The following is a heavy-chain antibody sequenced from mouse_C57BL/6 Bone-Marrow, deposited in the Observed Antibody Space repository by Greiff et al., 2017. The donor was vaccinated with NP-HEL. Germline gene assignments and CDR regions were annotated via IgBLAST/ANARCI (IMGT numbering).Heavy chain of an antibody. V-gene: IGHV1-52*01. D-gene: IGHD2-5*01. J-gene: IGHJ2*01. CDR3: ARSNYSNYVGDY. Sequence: VKLQQPGAELVRPGSSVKLSCKASGYTFTSYWMHWVKQRPIQGLEWIGNIDPSDSETHYNQKFKDKATLTVDKSSSTAYMQLSSLTSEDSAVYYCARSNYSNYVGDYWGQGTTLTVSS. CDR2: IDPSDSET. CDR1: GYTFTSYW.